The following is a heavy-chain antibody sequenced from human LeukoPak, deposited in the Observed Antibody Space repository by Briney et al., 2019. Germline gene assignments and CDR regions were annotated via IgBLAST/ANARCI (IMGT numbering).Heavy chain of an antibody. Sequence: SETLSLTCTVSGGSISSYYWSWLRQPPGKGLEWIGYINYSETTNYNPSLKRRVTISVDTSRNQFSLRLSSVTAADTAVYYCARGIFGMVINGFDIWGLGTMVTVSS. CDR2: INYSETT. J-gene: IGHJ3*02. CDR1: GGSISSYY. CDR3: ARGIFGMVINGFDI. V-gene: IGHV4-59*01. D-gene: IGHD3-3*01.